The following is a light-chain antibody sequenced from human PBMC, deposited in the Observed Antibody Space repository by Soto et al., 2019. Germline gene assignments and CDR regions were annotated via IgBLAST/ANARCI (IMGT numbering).Light chain of an antibody. CDR2: DVS. CDR3: ASYTTSSTYV. V-gene: IGLV2-14*03. CDR1: SSDVGGFNY. J-gene: IGLJ1*01. Sequence: QSALTQPASVSGSPGQSIAISCTGTSSDVGGFNYVSWYQQHPGKAPKFMIYDVSSRPSGVSDRFSGSKSGNTASLTISGVQAEDEAGYYCASYTTSSTYVFGTGTKLTVL.